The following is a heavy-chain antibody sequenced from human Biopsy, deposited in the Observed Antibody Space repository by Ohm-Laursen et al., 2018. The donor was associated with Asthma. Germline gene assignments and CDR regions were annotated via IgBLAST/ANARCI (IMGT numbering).Heavy chain of an antibody. CDR3: ARTFHFWSPYHAEHYQL. J-gene: IGHJ1*01. D-gene: IGHD3-3*01. Sequence: SLRLSCSASGFTFGDYWMSWVRQVPGQGLEWEANIKHDGSEKNHVDSLKGRFTISRDNAKNLLFLQMNSLRAEDTAVYYCARTFHFWSPYHAEHYQLWGQGTLVTVSS. CDR2: IKHDGSEK. CDR1: GFTFGDYW. V-gene: IGHV3-7*01.